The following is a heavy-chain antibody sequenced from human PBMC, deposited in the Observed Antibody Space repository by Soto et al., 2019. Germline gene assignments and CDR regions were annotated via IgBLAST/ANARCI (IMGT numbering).Heavy chain of an antibody. V-gene: IGHV4-61*01. CDR1: GGSVSSGSYY. J-gene: IGHJ5*02. CDR2: IYYSGST. Sequence: QVQLQESGPGLVKPSETLSLTCTVSGGSVSSGSYYWSWIRQPPGKGLEWIGYIYYSGSTNYNPSLTSRLSISVDTSKNQFSLKLSSVTAADTAVYYCARNLGLGLLRWNWFDPWGQGTLVTVSS. D-gene: IGHD2-15*01. CDR3: ARNLGLGLLRWNWFDP.